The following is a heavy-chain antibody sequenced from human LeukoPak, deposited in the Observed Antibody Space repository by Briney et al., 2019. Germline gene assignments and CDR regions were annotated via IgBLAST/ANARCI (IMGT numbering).Heavy chain of an antibody. CDR1: GYTFTSYG. V-gene: IGHV1-18*01. J-gene: IGHJ4*02. CDR2: ISAYNGNT. Sequence: ASVKVSCKASGYTFTSYGISWVRQAPGQGLEWMGWISAYNGNTNYAQKLQGRVTMTTDTSTSTAYMELRSLRSDDTAVYYCARDSLSGYSYGPDTFDYWGQGTLVAVSS. D-gene: IGHD5-18*01. CDR3: ARDSLSGYSYGPDTFDY.